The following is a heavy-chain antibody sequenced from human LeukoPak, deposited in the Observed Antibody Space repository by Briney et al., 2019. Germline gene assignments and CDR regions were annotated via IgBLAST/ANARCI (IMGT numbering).Heavy chain of an antibody. CDR3: AKDGPDYYDSRREYFQH. Sequence: GGSLRLSCAASGFTFSSYAMSWVRQAPGKGLEWVSAISGSGGSTYYADSVKGRFTISRDNSKNTLYLQMNSLRAEDTAVYYCAKDGPDYYDSRREYFQHWGQGTLVTVSS. CDR2: ISGSGGST. V-gene: IGHV3-23*01. CDR1: GFTFSSYA. D-gene: IGHD3-22*01. J-gene: IGHJ1*01.